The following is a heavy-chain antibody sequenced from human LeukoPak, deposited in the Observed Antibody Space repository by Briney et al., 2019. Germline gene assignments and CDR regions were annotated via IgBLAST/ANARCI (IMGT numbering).Heavy chain of an antibody. Sequence: GGSLRFSCAASGFTFSSYTMHWVRQAPGKGLEWVTVISYDGNNKYYADSVKGRFTISRDNSKNTLYLQMNSLRPGDTAVYYCARTGSLTMNWFDPWGQGTLVTVSS. CDR2: ISYDGNNK. CDR1: GFTFSSYT. D-gene: IGHD1-14*01. J-gene: IGHJ5*02. V-gene: IGHV3-30*04. CDR3: ARTGSLTMNWFDP.